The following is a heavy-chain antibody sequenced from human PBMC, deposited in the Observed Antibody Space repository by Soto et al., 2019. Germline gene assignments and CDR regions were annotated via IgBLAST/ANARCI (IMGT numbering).Heavy chain of an antibody. J-gene: IGHJ4*02. CDR3: ASYSSGWYDVSF. CDR1: GGSVSSGSYF. D-gene: IGHD6-19*01. V-gene: IGHV4-61*01. Sequence: QVQLQESGPGLVKPSATLSLTCTVSGGSVSSGSYFWSWIRQPPGKGLEWIGYIYYSGSTNYNPSLKSRVTISVDTSKNQFSLKLSSVTAADTAVYYCASYSSGWYDVSFWGQGTLVTVSS. CDR2: IYYSGST.